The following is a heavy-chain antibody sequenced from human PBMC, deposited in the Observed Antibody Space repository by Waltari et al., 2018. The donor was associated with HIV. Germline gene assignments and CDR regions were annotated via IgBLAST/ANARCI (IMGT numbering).Heavy chain of an antibody. CDR3: TKGTTHDN. V-gene: IGHV3-7*01. D-gene: IGHD1-1*01. Sequence: EVRLVESGGGLVQPGGSLRLSCAVSGFNFNNYLMTWVRQAPGKGLEWVANIKQDGSQKHYVDSAKGRLTISRDNAKNSVFLQMNDLREDDTATYYCTKGTTHDNWGQGTLVTVSS. CDR1: GFNFNNYL. CDR2: IKQDGSQK. J-gene: IGHJ4*02.